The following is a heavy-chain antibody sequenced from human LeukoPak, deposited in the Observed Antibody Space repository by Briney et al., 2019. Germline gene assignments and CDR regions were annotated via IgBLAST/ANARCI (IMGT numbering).Heavy chain of an antibody. V-gene: IGHV1-46*01. D-gene: IGHD2/OR15-2a*01. CDR1: GDTFRSYH. CDR3: ARLILYDAFDI. J-gene: IGHJ3*02. Sequence: ASVKVSCKASGDTFRSYHVHWVRQAPGQGLEGMGMLNPGVGTTTYAQKFRGRVTMTRDTSTTTVYIELSSLRSEDTAMYYCARLILYDAFDIWGQGTMITVSS. CDR2: LNPGVGTT.